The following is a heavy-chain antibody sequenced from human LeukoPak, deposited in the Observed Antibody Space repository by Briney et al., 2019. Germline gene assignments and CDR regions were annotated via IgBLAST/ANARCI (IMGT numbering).Heavy chain of an antibody. CDR1: GFTFSGYS. V-gene: IGHV3-48*01. CDR3: ARGEWGALTNDY. D-gene: IGHD3-16*01. J-gene: IGHJ4*02. CDR2: ISGSSSAK. Sequence: PGGSLRLSCAVSGFTFSGYSMNWVRQAPGKGLEWVSFISGSSSAKYYADSVKGRFTISRDNAKNSLYLQMSSLRVEDTAVYYCARGEWGALTNDYWGQGTLVTVYS.